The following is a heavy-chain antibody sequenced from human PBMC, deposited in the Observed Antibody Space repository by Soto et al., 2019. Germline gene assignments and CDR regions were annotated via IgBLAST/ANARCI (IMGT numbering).Heavy chain of an antibody. Sequence: ASVKVSCKASGYTFTSYAMRWVRQAPGQRLEWMGWINAGNGNTKYSQKFQGRVTITRDTSASTAYMELSSLRSEDTAVYYCARDGSDTAMVKLFLQYYYYGMDVWGQGTTVTVSS. J-gene: IGHJ6*02. CDR3: ARDGSDTAMVKLFLQYYYYGMDV. CDR1: GYTFTSYA. CDR2: INAGNGNT. D-gene: IGHD5-18*01. V-gene: IGHV1-3*01.